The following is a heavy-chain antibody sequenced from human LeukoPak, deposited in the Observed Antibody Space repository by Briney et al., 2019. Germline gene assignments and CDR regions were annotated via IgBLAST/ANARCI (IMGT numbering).Heavy chain of an antibody. CDR2: INPNSGGT. D-gene: IGHD4-11*01. Sequence: GASVKVSCKTSGYTFTGYYMHWVRQAPGQGLEWMGWINPNSGGTNYVQKFQGRVTMTRDTSISTAYMELGSLNYDDTAVYYCALGGPVTTAATGWLDPWGQGTLVTVSS. V-gene: IGHV1-2*02. CDR3: ALGGPVTTAATGWLDP. J-gene: IGHJ5*02. CDR1: GYTFTGYY.